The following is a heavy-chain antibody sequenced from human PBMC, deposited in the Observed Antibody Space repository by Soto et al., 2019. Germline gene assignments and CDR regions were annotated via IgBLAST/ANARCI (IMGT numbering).Heavy chain of an antibody. CDR2: IIPIFGTA. CDR1: GGTFSSYA. D-gene: IGHD5-18*01. Sequence: SVKVSCKASGGTFSSYAISWVRQAPGQGLEWMGGIIPIFGTANYAQKFQGRVTITADESTSTAYMELSRLRSEDTAVYYCARGGVPAMVTYYFDYWGQGTLVTVSS. V-gene: IGHV1-69*13. CDR3: ARGGVPAMVTYYFDY. J-gene: IGHJ4*02.